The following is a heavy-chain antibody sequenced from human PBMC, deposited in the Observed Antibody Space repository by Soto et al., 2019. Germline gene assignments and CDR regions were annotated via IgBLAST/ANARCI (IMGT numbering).Heavy chain of an antibody. CDR1: GGTFSSYA. V-gene: IGHV1-69*01. Sequence: QVQLVQSGAEVKKPGSSVKVSCKASGGTFSSYAISWVRQAPGQGLEWMGGIIPIFGTANYAQKFQGRVTITADESTSTAYVELSSLRSEDTAVYYCAIVEMATTAYYYYGMDVWGQGTTVTVSS. CDR2: IIPIFGTA. CDR3: AIVEMATTAYYYYGMDV. J-gene: IGHJ6*02. D-gene: IGHD5-12*01.